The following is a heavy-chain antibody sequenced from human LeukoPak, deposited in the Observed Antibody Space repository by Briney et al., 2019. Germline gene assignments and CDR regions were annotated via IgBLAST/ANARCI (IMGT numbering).Heavy chain of an antibody. D-gene: IGHD6-13*01. CDR2: ISSSSSYI. CDR3: ARDSEAIAAAGMSWFDP. CDR1: GFTFSSYS. V-gene: IGHV3-21*01. Sequence: GGSLRLSCAASGFTFSSYSMNWVRRAPGKGLEWVSSISSSSSYIYYADSVKGRFTISRDNAKNSLYLQMNSLRAEDTAVYYCARDSEAIAAAGMSWFDPWGQGTLVTVSS. J-gene: IGHJ5*02.